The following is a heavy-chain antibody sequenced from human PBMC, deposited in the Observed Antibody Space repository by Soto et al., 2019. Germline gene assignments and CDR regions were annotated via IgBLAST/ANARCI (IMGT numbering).Heavy chain of an antibody. J-gene: IGHJ6*02. CDR2: ISYDGSNK. CDR3: AKAVCYSYGMDV. Sequence: QVQLVESGGGVVQPGRSLRLSCAASGFTFSSYGMHWVRQAPGKGLEWVAVISYDGSNKYYADSVKGRFTISRDNSKNTLYLQMNSLRAEDTAVYYCAKAVCYSYGMDVWGQGTTVTVSS. CDR1: GFTFSSYG. D-gene: IGHD4-4*01. V-gene: IGHV3-30*18.